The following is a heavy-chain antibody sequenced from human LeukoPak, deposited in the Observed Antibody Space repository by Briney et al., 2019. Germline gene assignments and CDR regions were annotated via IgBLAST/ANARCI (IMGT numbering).Heavy chain of an antibody. V-gene: IGHV1-2*02. J-gene: IGHJ5*02. CDR2: INPNSGGT. Sequence: GASVKVSCKASGYTFTGYYMHWVRQAPGQGLEWMGGINPNSGGTNYAQKFQGRVTMTRDTSISTAYMELSRLRSDDTAVYYCARVVVVAATPWGSFDPWGQGTLVTVSS. CDR1: GYTFTGYY. CDR3: ARVVVVAATPWGSFDP. D-gene: IGHD2-15*01.